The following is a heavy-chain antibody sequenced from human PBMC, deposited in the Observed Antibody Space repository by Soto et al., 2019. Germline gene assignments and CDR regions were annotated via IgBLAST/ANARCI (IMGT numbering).Heavy chain of an antibody. CDR3: TSSIFYYYDSSGSKIR. D-gene: IGHD3-22*01. J-gene: IGHJ4*02. CDR1: GFTFSGSA. Sequence: GGSLRLSCAASGFTFSGSAMHWVRQASGKGLEWVGRIRSKANSYATAYAASVKGRFTISRDDSKNTAYLQMNSLKTEDTAVYYCTSSIFYYYDSSGSKIRWGQGTLVTVSS. CDR2: IRSKANSYAT. V-gene: IGHV3-73*01.